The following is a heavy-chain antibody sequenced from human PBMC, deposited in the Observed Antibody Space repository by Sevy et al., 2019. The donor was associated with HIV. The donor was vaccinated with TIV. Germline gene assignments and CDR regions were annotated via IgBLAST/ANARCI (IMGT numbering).Heavy chain of an antibody. CDR2: ISSSGSTI. D-gene: IGHD3-3*01. J-gene: IGHJ6*02. CDR3: ARDDYNFWSGYWRPYYYGMDV. V-gene: IGHV3-48*03. CDR1: GFTFSSYE. Sequence: GGSLRLSCAASGFTFSSYEMNWVRQAPGKGLEWVSYISSSGSTIYYADSVKGRFTISRDNAKNSLYLQMNSLRAEDTAVYYCARDDYNFWSGYWRPYYYGMDVWGQGTTVTVSS.